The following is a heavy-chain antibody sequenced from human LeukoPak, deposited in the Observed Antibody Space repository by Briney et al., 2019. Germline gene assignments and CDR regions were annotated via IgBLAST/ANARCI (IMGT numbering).Heavy chain of an antibody. V-gene: IGHV3-23*01. CDR3: ARSGYNDAFDI. D-gene: IGHD5-12*01. Sequence: GGSLRLSCAASGFTFSSYAMSWVRRAPGKGLEWVSVISGDTGSMYYADSVKGRFTISRDNSKNTLYLQMNSLRAEDTAVYYCARSGYNDAFDIWGQGTMVTVSS. CDR2: ISGDTGSM. CDR1: GFTFSSYA. J-gene: IGHJ3*02.